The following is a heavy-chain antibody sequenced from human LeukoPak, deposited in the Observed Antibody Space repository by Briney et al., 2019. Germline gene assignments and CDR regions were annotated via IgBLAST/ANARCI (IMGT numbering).Heavy chain of an antibody. Sequence: PGRSLRLSCAASGFTFSSYAMHWVRQAPGKGLEWVAVISYDGSNKYYADSVKGRFTISRDNSKNTLYLQMNSLRAEDTAVYYCAREADITMIRGVTNAPDYWGQGTLVTVSS. CDR2: ISYDGSNK. D-gene: IGHD3-10*01. CDR1: GFTFSSYA. V-gene: IGHV3-30-3*01. CDR3: AREADITMIRGVTNAPDY. J-gene: IGHJ4*02.